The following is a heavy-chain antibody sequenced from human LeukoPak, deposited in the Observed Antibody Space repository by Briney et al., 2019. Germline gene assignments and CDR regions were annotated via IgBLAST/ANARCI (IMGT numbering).Heavy chain of an antibody. CDR2: ISAYNGNT. CDR3: AREGQVDTAMVTGYYYYMDV. J-gene: IGHJ6*03. V-gene: IGHV1-18*01. D-gene: IGHD5-18*01. Sequence: ASVKVSCKASGYTFTGYGISWVRQAPGQGLEWMGWISAYNGNTNYAQKLQGRVTMTTDTSTSTAYMELRSLRSDDTAVYYCAREGQVDTAMVTGYYYYMDVWGKGTTVTVSS. CDR1: GYTFTGYG.